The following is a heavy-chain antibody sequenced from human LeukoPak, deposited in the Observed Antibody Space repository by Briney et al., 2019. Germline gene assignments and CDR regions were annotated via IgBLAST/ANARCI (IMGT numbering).Heavy chain of an antibody. D-gene: IGHD3-3*01. CDR3: ARVKGSGYRNSIDY. J-gene: IGHJ4*02. CDR1: GFTFDDYA. CDR2: ISWNGGST. V-gene: IGHV3-20*04. Sequence: TGGSLRLSCAASGFTFDDYAMNWVRQAPGKGLEWVSGISWNGGSTYYRDSVKGRFTISRDNAKNSLYLQMNSLRAEDTALYYCARVKGSGYRNSIDYWGQGTLVTVSS.